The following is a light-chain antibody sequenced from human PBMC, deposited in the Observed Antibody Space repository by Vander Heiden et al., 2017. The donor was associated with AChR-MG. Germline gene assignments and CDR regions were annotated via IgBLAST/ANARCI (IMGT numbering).Light chain of an antibody. J-gene: IGKJ2*01. CDR2: MGS. CDR1: QSLLHSNGNNY. CDR3: MQALLTPYT. Sequence: DIVMPQSPRSLPVTPGAPASIFCRSSQSLLHSNGNNYLDWYVQRPGQSPQLLIYMGSNRASGVPDRLSGSGSGTDFTLEISRVEAEDVGVYYCMQALLTPYTFGQGTKLEIK. V-gene: IGKV2-28*01.